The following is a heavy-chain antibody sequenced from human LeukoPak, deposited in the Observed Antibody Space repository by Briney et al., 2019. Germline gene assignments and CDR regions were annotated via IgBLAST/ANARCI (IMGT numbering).Heavy chain of an antibody. Sequence: SVKASCKASGGTFSSYAISWVRQAPGQGLEWMGRIIPILGIANYAQKFQGRVTITADKSTSTAYMELSSLRSEDTAVYYCARDPPAQRWLRYDAFDIWGQGTMVTVSS. D-gene: IGHD5-24*01. V-gene: IGHV1-69*04. J-gene: IGHJ3*02. CDR3: ARDPPAQRWLRYDAFDI. CDR1: GGTFSSYA. CDR2: IIPILGIA.